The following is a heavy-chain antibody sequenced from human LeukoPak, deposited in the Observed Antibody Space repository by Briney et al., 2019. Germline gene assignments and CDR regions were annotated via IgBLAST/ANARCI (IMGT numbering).Heavy chain of an antibody. V-gene: IGHV1-69*04. D-gene: IGHD3-16*01. CDR2: IIPILGIA. Sequence: PGGSLRLSCAASGFTFSSYGMHWVRQAPGKGLEWMGRIIPILGIANYAQKFQGRVTITADKSTSTAYMELSSLRSEDTAVYYCARDGSDLGATVMLTGDYWGQGTLVTVSS. J-gene: IGHJ4*02. CDR3: ARDGSDLGATVMLTGDY. CDR1: GFTFSSYG.